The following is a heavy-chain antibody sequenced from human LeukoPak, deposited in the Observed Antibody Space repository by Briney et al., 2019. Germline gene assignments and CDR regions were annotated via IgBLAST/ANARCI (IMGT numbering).Heavy chain of an antibody. D-gene: IGHD6-19*01. J-gene: IGHJ5*02. CDR2: ISSSGSTI. CDR1: GFTFSSYS. V-gene: IGHV3-48*04. CDR3: ARGRVAGPNWFDP. Sequence: GGSLRLSCAASGFTFSSYSMNWVRQAPGKGLEWVSYISSSGSTIYYADSVKGRFTISRDNAKNSLYLQMNSLRAEDTAVYYCARGRVAGPNWFDPWGQGTLVTVSS.